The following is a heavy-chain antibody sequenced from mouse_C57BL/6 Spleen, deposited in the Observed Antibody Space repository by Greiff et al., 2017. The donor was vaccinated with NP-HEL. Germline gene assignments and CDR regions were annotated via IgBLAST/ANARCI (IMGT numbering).Heavy chain of an antibody. CDR2: IHPNSGST. V-gene: IGHV1-64*01. D-gene: IGHD2-4*01. CDR3: ASDPTPPYYDYSADY. Sequence: QVQLQQSGAELVKPGASVKLSCKASGYTFTSYWMHWVKQRPGQGLEWIGMIHPNSGSTNYNEKFKSKATLTVDKSSSTAYMQLSSLTSEDSAVYYCASDPTPPYYDYSADYWGQGTTLTVSS. J-gene: IGHJ2*01. CDR1: GYTFTSYW.